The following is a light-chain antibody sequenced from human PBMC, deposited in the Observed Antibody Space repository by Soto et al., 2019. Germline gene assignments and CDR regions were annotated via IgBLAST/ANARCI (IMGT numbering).Light chain of an antibody. Sequence: EIVMTQAPATLAVSEGEGATLSCRASQSVSSSYLAWYQQKPGQAPRLLIYGASSRATGIPDRFSGSGSGTDFTLTISRLEPEDFAVYYCQQYGSSPRTFGQGT. CDR1: QSVSSSY. CDR3: QQYGSSPRT. J-gene: IGKJ1*01. V-gene: IGKV3-20*01. CDR2: GAS.